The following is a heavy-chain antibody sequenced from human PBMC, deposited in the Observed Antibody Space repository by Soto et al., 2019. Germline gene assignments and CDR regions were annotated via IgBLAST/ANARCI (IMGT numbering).Heavy chain of an antibody. J-gene: IGHJ4*02. D-gene: IGHD1-26*01. Sequence: PSETLSLTCTVPGGPISSSSYYWGWIRQPPGKGLEWIGSIYYSGSTYYNPSLKSRVTISVDTSKNHFSLKLSSVTAADTAVYYSARLSSGSYLVDYRGQRTLVTVSS. CDR2: IYYSGST. CDR1: GGPISSSSYY. CDR3: ARLSSGSYLVDY. V-gene: IGHV4-39*02.